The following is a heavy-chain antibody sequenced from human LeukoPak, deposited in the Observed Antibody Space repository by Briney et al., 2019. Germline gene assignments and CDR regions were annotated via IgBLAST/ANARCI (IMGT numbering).Heavy chain of an antibody. Sequence: KTGGSLRLSCAASGFTFSSYSMNWVRQAPGKGLEWVSSISSSSNYIYYADSVKGRFTISRDNAKNSLYLQMNSLRAEDTDVYYCARDVGASAPDAFDIWGQGTMVTVSS. CDR1: GFTFSSYS. CDR3: ARDVGASAPDAFDI. V-gene: IGHV3-21*01. D-gene: IGHD1-26*01. CDR2: ISSSSNYI. J-gene: IGHJ3*02.